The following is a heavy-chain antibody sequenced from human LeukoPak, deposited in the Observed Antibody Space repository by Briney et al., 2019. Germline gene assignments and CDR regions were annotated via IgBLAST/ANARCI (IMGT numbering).Heavy chain of an antibody. D-gene: IGHD4-17*01. CDR1: GFTFSSYW. V-gene: IGHV3-7*01. J-gene: IGHJ4*02. CDR2: IKQDGSEK. Sequence: GGSLRLSCAASGFTFSSYWMSWVRQAPGKGLEWVANIKQDGSEKYYVDSVKGRFTISRDKAKNSLYLQMNSLRAEDTAVYYCAREAYGDYTDYWGQGTLVTVSS. CDR3: AREAYGDYTDY.